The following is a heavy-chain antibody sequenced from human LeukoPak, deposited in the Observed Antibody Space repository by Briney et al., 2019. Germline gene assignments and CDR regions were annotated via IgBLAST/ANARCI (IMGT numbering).Heavy chain of an antibody. CDR1: GYTFTRYG. Sequence: GASVKVSCKASGYTFTRYGISWVRQAPGQGLEWMGWISAYNGNTNYAQKLQGRVTMTTDTSTSTAYMELRSLRSDDTAVYYCARDSDPLRFLEWLSYNWFDPWGQGTLVTVSS. CDR3: ARDSDPLRFLEWLSYNWFDP. J-gene: IGHJ5*02. D-gene: IGHD3-3*01. CDR2: ISAYNGNT. V-gene: IGHV1-18*01.